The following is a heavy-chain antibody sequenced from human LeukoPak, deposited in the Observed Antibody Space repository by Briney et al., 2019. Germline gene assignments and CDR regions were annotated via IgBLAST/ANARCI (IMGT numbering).Heavy chain of an antibody. D-gene: IGHD6-13*01. V-gene: IGHV3-49*04. CDR1: GFTFGDYA. CDR2: IRSKAYGGTT. J-gene: IGHJ5*02. Sequence: GALRLSCTASGFTFGDYAMSWVRQAPGKGLEWVGFIRSKAYGGTTEYAASVKGRFTISRDDSKSIAYLQMNSLKTEDTAVYYCTRNQNPYSSSRYAQGPWGQGTLVTVSS. CDR3: TRNQNPYSSSRYAQGP.